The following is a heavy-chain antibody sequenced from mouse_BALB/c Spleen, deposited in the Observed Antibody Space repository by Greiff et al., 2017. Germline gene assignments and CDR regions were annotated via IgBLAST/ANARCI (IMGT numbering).Heavy chain of an antibody. Sequence: EVQLVESGRGLVKLGGSLKLSCAASGFSFSSYYMSWVRQTPEKSLELVAAINSNGGSTYYPDTVKGQFIISRDNAKNNLYLLMSSLKSENAALYCYERQKDGSSYAMDYWGQGTSVTVSS. V-gene: IGHV5-6-2*01. CDR1: GFSFSSYY. CDR2: INSNGGST. CDR3: ERQKDGSSYAMDY. D-gene: IGHD1-3*01. J-gene: IGHJ4*01.